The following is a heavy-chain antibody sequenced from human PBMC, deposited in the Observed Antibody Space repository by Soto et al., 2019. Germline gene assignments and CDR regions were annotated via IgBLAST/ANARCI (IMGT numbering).Heavy chain of an antibody. CDR3: AKDSWGGTVCGWCHDS. V-gene: IGHV3-23*01. CDR2: ISGSGA. Sequence: ESLRVPWAAAGGNCSDYPVSWVRQTPGKGLEWVSVISGSGAFYADSVKGRFTISRDHSKNTLYLQTNSPRGDDTAVYYCAKDSWGGTVCGWCHDSPAQAPLVTVPS. J-gene: IGHJ5*01. D-gene: IGHD6-19*01. CDR1: GGNCSDYP.